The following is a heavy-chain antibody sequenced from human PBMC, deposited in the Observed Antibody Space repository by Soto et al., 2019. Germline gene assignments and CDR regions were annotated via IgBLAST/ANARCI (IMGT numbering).Heavy chain of an antibody. Sequence: PGGSLRLSCAASGFTFSSYAMSWVRQAPGKGLEWVSAISGSGGSTYYADSVKGRFTISRDNAKNTLYLQMNSLRAEDTAVYYCARDSGSGSYLYYYEGMDVWGQGTTVTVS. V-gene: IGHV3-23*01. D-gene: IGHD3-10*01. CDR3: ARDSGSGSYLYYYEGMDV. CDR1: GFTFSSYA. CDR2: ISGSGGST. J-gene: IGHJ6*02.